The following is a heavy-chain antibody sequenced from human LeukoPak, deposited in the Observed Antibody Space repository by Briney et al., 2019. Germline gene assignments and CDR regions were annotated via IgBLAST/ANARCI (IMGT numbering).Heavy chain of an antibody. J-gene: IGHJ4*02. CDR2: INPSGGST. CDR1: GYSLTTYY. D-gene: IGHD3-16*02. CDR3: ARTPVRLGELSFSLDY. V-gene: IGHV1-46*01. Sequence: ASVKVSCKASGYSLTTYYMHWVRQAPGQGLEWMGIINPSGGSTSYAQKFQGRVTMTRDTSTSTVYMELSSLRSEDTAVYYCARTPVRLGELSFSLDYWGQGTLVTVSS.